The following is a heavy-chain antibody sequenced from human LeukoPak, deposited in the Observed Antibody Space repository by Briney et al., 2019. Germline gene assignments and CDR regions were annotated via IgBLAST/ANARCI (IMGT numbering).Heavy chain of an antibody. J-gene: IGHJ6*03. Sequence: SETLSLTCAVYGGSFSGYYWSWIRQPPGKGLEWIGEINHSGSTNYNPSLKSRVTISLDTSKNQFSLRLSSVTAADTAVYYCARLGAAATAGYYYYYMDVWGKGTTVTISS. D-gene: IGHD6-13*01. CDR1: GGSFSGYY. CDR2: INHSGST. V-gene: IGHV4-34*01. CDR3: ARLGAAATAGYYYYYMDV.